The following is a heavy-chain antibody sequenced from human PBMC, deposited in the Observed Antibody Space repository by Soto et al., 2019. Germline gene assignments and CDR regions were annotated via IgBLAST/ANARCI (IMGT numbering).Heavy chain of an antibody. CDR3: ASSREFDY. J-gene: IGHJ4*02. V-gene: IGHV4-30-2*01. Sequence: PSETLCLTCGVSGGSLSSATDSWNWIRQTPGKGLEWIGYIFPSGTTYYNPSLRSRVTISIDVSKNQFSLSLRSLTAADTAVYYFASSREFDYWRQGTLVTVSS. CDR1: GGSLSSATDS. CDR2: IFPSGTT.